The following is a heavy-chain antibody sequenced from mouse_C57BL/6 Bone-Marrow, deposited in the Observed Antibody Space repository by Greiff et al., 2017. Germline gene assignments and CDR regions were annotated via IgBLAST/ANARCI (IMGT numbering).Heavy chain of an antibody. Sequence: QVQLQQPGAELVMPGASVKLSCKASGYTFTSYWMHWVKQRPGQGLEWIGEIDPSDSYTTYNQKFNGKSTLTVDKSSSTAYMQLSSLTSGDSAVYYCARRGKITTVVAHWYFDVWGTGTTVTVSS. CDR3: ARRGKITTVVAHWYFDV. D-gene: IGHD1-1*01. CDR2: IDPSDSYT. V-gene: IGHV1-69*01. CDR1: GYTFTSYW. J-gene: IGHJ1*03.